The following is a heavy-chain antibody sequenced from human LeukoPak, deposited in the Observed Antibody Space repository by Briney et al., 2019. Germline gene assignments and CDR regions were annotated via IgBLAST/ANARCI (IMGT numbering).Heavy chain of an antibody. D-gene: IGHD2-2*01. V-gene: IGHV1-18*01. Sequence: APVKVSCKASGYTFSAYGITWVRQAPGQGLEWMAWSSGTGYNMEYAQKFQGRVTMTTDTSTSTAYLELRSLRSDDTAVYYCARSRCSDSTSCYYFFFFDSWGQGSLVTVSS. CDR1: GYTFSAYG. CDR3: ARSRCSDSTSCYYFFFFDS. J-gene: IGHJ4*02. CDR2: SSGTGYNM.